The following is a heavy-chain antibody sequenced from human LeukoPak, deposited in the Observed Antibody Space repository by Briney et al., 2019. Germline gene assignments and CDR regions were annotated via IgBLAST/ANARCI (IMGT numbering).Heavy chain of an antibody. Sequence: PSETLSLTCAVYGGSSSGYYWSWIRQPPGKGLEWIGEITHSGSTNYNPSLKSRVTISADTSKNQFSLKLSSVTAADTAVYYCARGRGDSSGYYYVAYWGQGTLVTVSS. J-gene: IGHJ4*02. CDR1: GGSSSGYY. CDR3: ARGRGDSSGYYYVAY. CDR2: ITHSGST. V-gene: IGHV4-34*01. D-gene: IGHD3-22*01.